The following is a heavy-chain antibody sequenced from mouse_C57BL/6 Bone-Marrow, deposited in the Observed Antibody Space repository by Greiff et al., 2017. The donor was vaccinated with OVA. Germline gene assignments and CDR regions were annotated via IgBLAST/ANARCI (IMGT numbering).Heavy chain of an antibody. J-gene: IGHJ2*01. CDR3: SSGTYGSSY. V-gene: IGHV5-4*01. CDR1: GFTFSSYA. Sequence: EVQLQESGGGLVKPGGSLKLSCAASGFTFSSYAMSWVRQTPEKRLEWVATISDGGSYTYYPDNVKGRFTISRDNAKNNLYLQMSHLKSEDTAMYYCSSGTYGSSYWGQGTTLTVSS. D-gene: IGHD1-1*01. CDR2: ISDGGSYT.